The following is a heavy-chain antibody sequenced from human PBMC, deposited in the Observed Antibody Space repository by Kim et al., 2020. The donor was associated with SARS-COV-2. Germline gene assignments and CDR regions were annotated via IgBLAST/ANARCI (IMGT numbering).Heavy chain of an antibody. Sequence: ASVKVSCKASGYTFSTYDINWVRQAPGQGLEWMAWMHPKSGNTGFAQKFQGRVTLTRNTSSSTAYMELRGLRSDDTAIYYCARTRTWLQPFDFWGQGTLVTV. D-gene: IGHD6-19*01. CDR2: MHPKSGNT. CDR1: GYTFSTYD. V-gene: IGHV1-8*01. J-gene: IGHJ4*02. CDR3: ARTRTWLQPFDF.